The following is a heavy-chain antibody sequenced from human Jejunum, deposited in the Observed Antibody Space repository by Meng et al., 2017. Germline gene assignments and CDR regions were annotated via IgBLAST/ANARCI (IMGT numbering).Heavy chain of an antibody. D-gene: IGHD3-10*01. CDR3: AREGTMIRGVINHLDY. CDR2: TFYRSKWHY. J-gene: IGHJ4*02. V-gene: IGHV6-1*01. CDR1: GDSVPSNNAA. Sequence: SQTLTLTCAISGDSVPSNNAAWNWIRQSPSRGLEWLGRTFYRSKWHYDYAVSVQNRITINPDTSKNHVSLQLNSVTPEDTAVYYCAREGTMIRGVINHLDYWGQGMPVTVSS.